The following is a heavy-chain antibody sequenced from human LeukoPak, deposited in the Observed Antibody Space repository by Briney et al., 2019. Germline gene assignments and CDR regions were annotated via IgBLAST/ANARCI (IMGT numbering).Heavy chain of an antibody. V-gene: IGHV7-81*01. CDR2: FNTYTGNP. J-gene: IGHJ4*02. CDR3: ASCITMIVVVIKAFDY. D-gene: IGHD3-22*01. CDR1: GYSFTTYG. Sequence: ASVKVSCKASGYSFTTYGMNWVPQAPGQGLGWMGWFNTYTGNPIYAQGFTGRFVFSLDTSASTAYLQISSLKAEDMAMYYCASCITMIVVVIKAFDYWGQGTLVTVFS.